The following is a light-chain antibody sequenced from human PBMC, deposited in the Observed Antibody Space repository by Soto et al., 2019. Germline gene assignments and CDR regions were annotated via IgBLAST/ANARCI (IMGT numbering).Light chain of an antibody. J-gene: IGLJ2*01. Sequence: QSVLTQPPSVSGAPGQRATISCTGSSSNIGAGYDVHWYQQLPGTAPKLLIYGNSNRPSGVPDRFSGSKSGTSASLALTGLQAEDEADYYCQSYDSSLSGSVVFGGGTQLTVL. V-gene: IGLV1-40*01. CDR1: SSNIGAGYD. CDR3: QSYDSSLSGSVV. CDR2: GNS.